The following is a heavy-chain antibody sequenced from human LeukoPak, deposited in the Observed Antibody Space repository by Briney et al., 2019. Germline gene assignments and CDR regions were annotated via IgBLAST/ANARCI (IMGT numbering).Heavy chain of an antibody. J-gene: IGHJ6*03. CDR3: ARDNGVVHGVYYMDV. V-gene: IGHV3-7*01. CDR1: GFQFSNYW. CDR2: IKQDGSEK. D-gene: IGHD3-3*01. Sequence: SGGSLRLSCAASGFQFSNYWMTWVRQAPGKGLEWVADIKQDGSEKLYVNSVRGRFTISRDNAKMSLFLQMNSLRAEDTAVYYCARDNGVVHGVYYMDVWGKGTTVTVS.